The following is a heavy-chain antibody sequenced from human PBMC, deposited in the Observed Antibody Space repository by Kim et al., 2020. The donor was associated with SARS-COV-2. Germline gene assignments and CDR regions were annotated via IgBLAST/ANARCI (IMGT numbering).Heavy chain of an antibody. CDR2: ISSSGSTI. CDR3: ARGNWMTAHIVGYYYYYMDV. D-gene: IGHD1-26*01. Sequence: GGSLRLSCAASGFTFSSYEMNWVRQAPGKGLEWVSYISSSGSTIYYADSVKGRFTISRDNAKNSLYLQMNSLRAEDTAVYYCARGNWMTAHIVGYYYYYMDVWGTGTTVTVSS. J-gene: IGHJ6*03. CDR1: GFTFSSYE. V-gene: IGHV3-48*03.